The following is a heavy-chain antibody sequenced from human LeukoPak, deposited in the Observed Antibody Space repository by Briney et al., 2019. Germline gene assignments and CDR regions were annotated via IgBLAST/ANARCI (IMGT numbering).Heavy chain of an antibody. CDR3: ARGKAGYCTNGVCYSLDP. J-gene: IGHJ5*02. D-gene: IGHD2-8*01. CDR2: INPNSGGT. V-gene: IGHV1-2*02. Sequence: ASVTVSCKASGYTFTGYYMHWVRQAAGQGLEWMGWINPNSGGTKYAQKFQGRVTMTRDTSISTAYMELSRLRSDDTAVYYCARGKAGYCTNGVCYSLDPWGQGTLVTVSS. CDR1: GYTFTGYY.